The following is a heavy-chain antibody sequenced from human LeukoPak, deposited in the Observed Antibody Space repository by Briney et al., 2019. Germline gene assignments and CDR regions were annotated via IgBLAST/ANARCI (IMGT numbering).Heavy chain of an antibody. CDR1: GFTFSSYW. CDR3: ARGAYDILTGYSNFDY. Sequence: PGGSLRLSCAASGFTFSSYWMSWVRQAPGKGLERVANIKQDGSEKYYVDSVKGRFTISRDNPKNSLYLQMNSLRAEDTAVYYCARGAYDILTGYSNFDYWGQGTLVTVSS. D-gene: IGHD3-9*01. V-gene: IGHV3-7*01. CDR2: IKQDGSEK. J-gene: IGHJ4*02.